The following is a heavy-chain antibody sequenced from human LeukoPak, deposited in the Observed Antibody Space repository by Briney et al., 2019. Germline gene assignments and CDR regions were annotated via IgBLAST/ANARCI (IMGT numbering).Heavy chain of an antibody. CDR2: ISYDGSNK. V-gene: IGHV3-30-3*01. D-gene: IGHD5-18*01. CDR1: GFTVSSYA. Sequence: PGGSLRLSCAASGFTVSSYAMHWVRQAPGKGLEWVAVISYDGSNKYYADSVKGRFTISRDNSKNTLYLQMNSLRAEDTAVYYCARDMSSMVSSYFDYWGQGTLVTVSS. CDR3: ARDMSSMVSSYFDY. J-gene: IGHJ4*02.